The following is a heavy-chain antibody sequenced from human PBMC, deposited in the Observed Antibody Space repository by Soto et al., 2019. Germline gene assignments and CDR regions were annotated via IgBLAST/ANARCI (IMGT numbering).Heavy chain of an antibody. V-gene: IGHV3-33*01. D-gene: IGHD2-15*01. J-gene: IGHJ6*02. CDR1: GFTFSSYG. Sequence: QVQLVESGGGVVQPGGSLRLSCAASGFTFSSYGMHWVRQAPGKGLEWVVVVWYEGSNKYYADSVKGRFTITRDNSKNTLYQQMISLRAEDTGVYYCARNLRSDTLYGYGMVVWGQGTTVTVSS. CDR3: ARNLRSDTLYGYGMVV. CDR2: VWYEGSNK.